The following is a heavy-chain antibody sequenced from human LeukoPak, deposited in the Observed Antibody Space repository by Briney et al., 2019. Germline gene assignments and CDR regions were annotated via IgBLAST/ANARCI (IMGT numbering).Heavy chain of an antibody. J-gene: IGHJ4*02. CDR3: ARSRSPRIVATTPVYFDY. CDR2: IYYSGST. V-gene: IGHV4-59*08. CDR1: GGSISSYY. Sequence: PSETLSLTCTVSGGSISSYYWSWIRQPPGKGLEWIGYIYYSGSTNYNPSLKSRVTISVDTSKNQFSLKLSSVTAADTAVYYCARSRSPRIVATTPVYFDYWGQGTLVTVSS. D-gene: IGHD5-12*01.